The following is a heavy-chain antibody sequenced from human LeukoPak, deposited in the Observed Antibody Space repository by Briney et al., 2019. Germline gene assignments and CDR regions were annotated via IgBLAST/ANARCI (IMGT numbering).Heavy chain of an antibody. CDR3: ARKDAYNREDAFDI. D-gene: IGHD5-24*01. Sequence: SETLSLTCTVSGGSISTYYWTWIRQPPGKGVQWVGYIYYSGSTNYNPSLKSRVNISVDTSKNQFSLKLSSVTAADTAVYYCARKDAYNREDAFDIWGQGTRVTVSS. V-gene: IGHV4-59*01. CDR2: IYYSGST. CDR1: GGSISTYY. J-gene: IGHJ3*02.